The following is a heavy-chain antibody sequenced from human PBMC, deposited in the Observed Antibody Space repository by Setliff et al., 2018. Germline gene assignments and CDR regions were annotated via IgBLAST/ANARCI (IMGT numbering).Heavy chain of an antibody. J-gene: IGHJ6*02. V-gene: IGHV3-23*01. D-gene: IGHD1-26*01. CDR2: ISGSGGNT. CDR1: GLTFGNYA. Sequence: GGSLRLSCAASGLTFGNYAMSWARQAPGKGLEWVSGISGSGGNTSYADSVKGRFTISRDNSKNTLYLQMNSLRAEDTAVYYCARDLAGATYYYYYGMDVWGQGTTVTVSS. CDR3: ARDLAGATYYYYYGMDV.